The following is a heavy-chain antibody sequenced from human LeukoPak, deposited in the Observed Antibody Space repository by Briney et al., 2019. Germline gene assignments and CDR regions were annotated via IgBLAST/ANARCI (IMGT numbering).Heavy chain of an antibody. CDR3: ARDAGSNWFDP. CDR1: GGSISSYY. CDR2: IYYGGST. D-gene: IGHD3-10*01. J-gene: IGHJ5*02. Sequence: SETLSLTCTVSGGSISSYYWSWIRQPPGRGLEWIGYIYYGGSTNYNPSLKSRVTISVDTSKDQFSLKLSSVTAADTAVYYCARDAGSNWFDPWGQGTLVTVSS. V-gene: IGHV4-59*01.